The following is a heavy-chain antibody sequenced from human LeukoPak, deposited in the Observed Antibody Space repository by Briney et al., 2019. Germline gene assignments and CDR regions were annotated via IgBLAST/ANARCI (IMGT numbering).Heavy chain of an antibody. V-gene: IGHV3-23*01. CDR3: ANDFYH. Sequence: VGSLRLSCAASGFTFNNYAMSWVRQAPGKGLEWVSTTSGSDDNTYYADSVKGRFTISRDISKNTLYLQMNSLRADDTAVYYCANDFYHWGQGTLVTVSS. CDR2: TSGSDDNT. CDR1: GFTFNNYA. J-gene: IGHJ4*02.